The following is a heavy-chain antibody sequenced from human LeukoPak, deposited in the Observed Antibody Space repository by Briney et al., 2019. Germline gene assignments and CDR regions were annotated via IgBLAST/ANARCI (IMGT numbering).Heavy chain of an antibody. J-gene: IGHJ5*02. Sequence: PGRSLRLSCAASGATFSSYGMHWVSQAPGKGLEWGAVISYDGSNKDYVDSVKGRFTISRDNSKNTLYLKMNSLRAEDTAVYYCAKDRGYSSRWSGISNWFDRWGQGTLVTVSS. V-gene: IGHV3-30*18. D-gene: IGHD6-13*01. CDR3: AKDRGYSSRWSGISNWFDR. CDR1: GATFSSYG. CDR2: ISYDGSNK.